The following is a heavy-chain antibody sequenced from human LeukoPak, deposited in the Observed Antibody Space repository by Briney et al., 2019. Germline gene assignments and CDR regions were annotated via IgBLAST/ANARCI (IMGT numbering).Heavy chain of an antibody. V-gene: IGHV3-74*01. CDR1: GFASNTYW. CDR2: INGDGSST. D-gene: IGHD5-18*01. Sequence: GGSLSLSCAASGFASNTYWMHWVRQAPGTGLVWVSRINGDGSSTSYADFVKGRFTISRDNAKNTLYLQMNSLRAEETAIYYCARDKGYSIDQWGQGTLVTVSS. CDR3: ARDKGYSIDQ. J-gene: IGHJ5*02.